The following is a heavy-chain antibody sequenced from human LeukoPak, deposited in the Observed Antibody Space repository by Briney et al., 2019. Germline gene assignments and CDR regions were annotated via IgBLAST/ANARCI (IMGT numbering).Heavy chain of an antibody. D-gene: IGHD1-26*01. V-gene: IGHV1-2*02. J-gene: IGHJ3*02. CDR2: INPNSGGT. Sequence: ASVKVSCKASGYTFTGYYMHWVRQAPGQGLEWMGWINPNSGGTNYAQKFQGRVTMTRDTSISTAYMELSRLRSDDTAVYYCARRMSGSYYGAFDIWGQGTMVTVSS. CDR3: ARRMSGSYYGAFDI. CDR1: GYTFTGYY.